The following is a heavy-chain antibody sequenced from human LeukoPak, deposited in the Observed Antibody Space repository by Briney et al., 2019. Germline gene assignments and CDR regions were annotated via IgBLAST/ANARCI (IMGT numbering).Heavy chain of an antibody. D-gene: IGHD3-16*01. CDR1: GFTFSSYA. J-gene: IGHJ5*02. V-gene: IGHV3-30-3*01. CDR2: ISYDGSNK. Sequence: GGSLRLSCAASGFTFSSYAMHWVRQAPGKGLEWVAVISYDGSNKYYADSVKGRFTISRDNSKNTLYLQMNSLGAEDTAVYYCARGGGLAWGQGTLVTVSS. CDR3: ARGGGLA.